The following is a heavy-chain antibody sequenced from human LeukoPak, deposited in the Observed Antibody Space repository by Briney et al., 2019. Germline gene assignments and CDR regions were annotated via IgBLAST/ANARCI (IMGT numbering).Heavy chain of an antibody. D-gene: IGHD5-18*01. CDR3: AMGYSYGEI. V-gene: IGHV3-23*01. J-gene: IGHJ3*02. Sequence: PGGSLRLSCTVSGFTLSSYEMSWFRQAPGKGLEWASAISGSADSTYYAGSVKGRFTISRDNSKKTLYMQMKSLRAEDTAVYYCAMGYSYGEIWGQGTMVTVSS. CDR1: GFTLSSYE. CDR2: ISGSADST.